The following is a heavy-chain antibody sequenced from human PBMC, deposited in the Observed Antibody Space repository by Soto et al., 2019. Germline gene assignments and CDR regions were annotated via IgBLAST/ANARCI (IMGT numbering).Heavy chain of an antibody. Sequence: ASVKVSCKASGYTFTSYDINWVRQATGQGLEWMGWMNPNSGNTGYAQKFQGRVTMTRNTSISTAYMELSSLRSEDTAVYYCAISIAAAGPAGYYYYMDVWGKGTTVTVSS. V-gene: IGHV1-8*01. J-gene: IGHJ6*03. CDR3: AISIAAAGPAGYYYYMDV. D-gene: IGHD6-13*01. CDR2: MNPNSGNT. CDR1: GYTFTSYD.